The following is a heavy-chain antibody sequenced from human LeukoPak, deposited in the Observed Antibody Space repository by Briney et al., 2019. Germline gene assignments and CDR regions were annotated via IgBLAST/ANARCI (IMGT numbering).Heavy chain of an antibody. CDR1: GFTFSSYG. J-gene: IGHJ5*02. CDR3: ARGLYDILTGPPRWFDP. D-gene: IGHD3-9*01. CDR2: IWYDRSNK. Sequence: GGSLRLSCAASGFTFSSYGMHWVRQAPGKGLEWVAVIWYDRSNKYYADSVKGRFTISRDNSKNTLYLQMNSLRAEDTAVYYCARGLYDILTGPPRWFDPWGQGTLVTVSS. V-gene: IGHV3-33*01.